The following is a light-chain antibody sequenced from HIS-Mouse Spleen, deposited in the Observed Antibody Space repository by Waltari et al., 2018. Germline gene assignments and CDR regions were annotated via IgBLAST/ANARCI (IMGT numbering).Light chain of an antibody. J-gene: IGLJ3*02. CDR3: QVWDSSSDHPV. Sequence: SYVLTQPPSVSVAPGKTARITCGGNKIGSKSGHWYQQKPGQAPVLVVYDDSDRPTGIPERCSGSNSGNTATLTISRVEAGDEADYYCQVWDSSSDHPVFGGGTKLTVL. V-gene: IGLV3-21*03. CDR2: DDS. CDR1: KIGSKS.